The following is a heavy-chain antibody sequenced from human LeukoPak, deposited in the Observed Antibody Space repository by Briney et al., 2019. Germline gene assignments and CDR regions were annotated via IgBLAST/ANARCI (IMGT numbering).Heavy chain of an antibody. J-gene: IGHJ4*02. CDR3: ARALITMIQPSLWLDC. D-gene: IGHD3-22*01. V-gene: IGHV1-18*04. CDR2: ISAYNGNT. Sequence: GASVKVSCKASGYTFTSYGISWVRQAPGQGLEWMGWISAYNGNTNYAQKLQGRVTMTTDTSTSTAYMELRSLRSDDTAVYYCARALITMIQPSLWLDCWGQGTLVTVSS. CDR1: GYTFTSYG.